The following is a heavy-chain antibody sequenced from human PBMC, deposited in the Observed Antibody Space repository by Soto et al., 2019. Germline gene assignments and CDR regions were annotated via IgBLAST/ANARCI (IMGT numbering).Heavy chain of an antibody. CDR1: GGSISSGGYY. D-gene: IGHD4-17*01. Sequence: PSETLSLTCTVSGGSISSGGYYWSWIRQHPGKGLEWIGYIYYSGSTYYNPSLKSRVTISVDTSKNQFSLKLSSVTAADTAVYYCARGRDYGDYAWFDPWGQGTLVTVSS. CDR2: IYYSGST. CDR3: ARGRDYGDYAWFDP. J-gene: IGHJ5*02. V-gene: IGHV4-31*03.